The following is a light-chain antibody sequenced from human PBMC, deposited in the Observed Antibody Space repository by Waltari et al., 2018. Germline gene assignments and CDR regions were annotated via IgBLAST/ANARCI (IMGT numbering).Light chain of an antibody. CDR3: CSFAGSSTYYV. V-gene: IGLV2-8*01. Sequence: QSALTQPPSASGSPGQSVTISCTGTSSHVGGFNFVPCYQQHPGKAPKVMIYEVSKRPSGVPDRFSGSKSGNTASLTVSGVQGEDEAEYYCCSFAGSSTYYVFGTGTKVTVL. J-gene: IGLJ1*01. CDR2: EVS. CDR1: SSHVGGFNF.